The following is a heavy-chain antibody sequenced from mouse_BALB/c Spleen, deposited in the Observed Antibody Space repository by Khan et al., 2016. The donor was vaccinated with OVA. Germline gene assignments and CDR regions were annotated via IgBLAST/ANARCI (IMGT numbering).Heavy chain of an antibody. Sequence: EVQLQESGPGLVKPSQSLSLTCTVTGYSITSDYAWNWIRQFPGNKLEWMGYISYSGRTSYNPSLKSRISITRDTSKNPFFLQLNSVTTDDTATYYCARSVTITTVVATDFDCWGQGTTLTVSS. V-gene: IGHV3-2*02. CDR1: GYSITSDYA. D-gene: IGHD1-1*01. CDR2: ISYSGRT. CDR3: ARSVTITTVVATDFDC. J-gene: IGHJ2*01.